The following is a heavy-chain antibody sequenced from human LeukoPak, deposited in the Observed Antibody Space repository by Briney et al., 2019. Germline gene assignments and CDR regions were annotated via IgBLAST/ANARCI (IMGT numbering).Heavy chain of an antibody. Sequence: PGGSLRLSCAASGFTFSSYAMSWVRQAPGKGLEWVSAISGSGGSTYYADSVKGRFTISRDNSKNTLYLQMNSLRAEDTAVYYCANLYYYDSSGYYKDLIDYWGQGTLVTVSS. CDR2: ISGSGGST. CDR1: GFTFSSYA. V-gene: IGHV3-23*01. CDR3: ANLYYYDSSGYYKDLIDY. D-gene: IGHD3-22*01. J-gene: IGHJ4*02.